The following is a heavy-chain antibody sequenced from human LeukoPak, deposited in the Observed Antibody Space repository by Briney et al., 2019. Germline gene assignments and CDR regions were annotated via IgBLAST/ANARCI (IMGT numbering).Heavy chain of an antibody. D-gene: IGHD5-24*01. J-gene: IGHJ5*02. CDR3: ARDGLSLEMAP. CDR2: IKQDGSEK. V-gene: IGHV3-7*01. Sequence: PGGSLRLSCAASGFTFSSYWMSWARQAPGKGLEWVANIKQDGSEKYYVDSVKGRFTISRDNAKNSLYLQMDSLRAEDTAVYYCARDGLSLEMAPWGQGTLVTVSS. CDR1: GFTFSSYW.